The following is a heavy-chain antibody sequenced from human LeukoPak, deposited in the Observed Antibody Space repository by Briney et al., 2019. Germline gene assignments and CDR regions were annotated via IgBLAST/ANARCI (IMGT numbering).Heavy chain of an antibody. Sequence: GGSLRLSCAASGFTFSNYGMSWVRQAPGKGLEWVSAISGSGGSTYYADSVKGRFTISRDNSKNALYLQMNSLRAEDTAVYYCAKEAQRSSWSPKADYWGQGTLVTVSS. CDR3: AKEAQRSSWSPKADY. CDR1: GFTFSNYG. J-gene: IGHJ4*02. D-gene: IGHD6-13*01. V-gene: IGHV3-23*01. CDR2: ISGSGGST.